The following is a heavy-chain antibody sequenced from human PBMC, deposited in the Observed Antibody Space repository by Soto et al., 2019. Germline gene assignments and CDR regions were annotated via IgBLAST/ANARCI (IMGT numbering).Heavy chain of an antibody. V-gene: IGHV1-69*06. CDR3: ARNYYDSSGYYYDDAFDI. CDR1: GGTFSSYA. CDR2: IIPIFGTA. Sequence: ASVKVSCKASGGTFSSYAISWVRQAPGQGLEWMGGIIPIFGTANYAQKFQGRVTITADKSTSTAYMELSSLRSEDTTVYYCARNYYDSSGYYYDDAFDIWGQGTMVTVSS. D-gene: IGHD3-22*01. J-gene: IGHJ3*02.